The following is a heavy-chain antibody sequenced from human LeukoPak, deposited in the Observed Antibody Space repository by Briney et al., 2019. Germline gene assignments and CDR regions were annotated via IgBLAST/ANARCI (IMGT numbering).Heavy chain of an antibody. CDR1: GFTFSIAW. J-gene: IGHJ4*02. CDR3: TTGDIFFDY. CDR2: IKSKTDSRTT. Sequence: GGSLRLSCAASGFTFSIAWMSWVRQAPEEGREKVGRIKSKTDSRTTGYAAPVKGRFTISRDDSKTTLCLQMNSLKTEDTAVYYCTTGDIFFDYSGQGTLVTVSS. D-gene: IGHD2-15*01. V-gene: IGHV3-15*01.